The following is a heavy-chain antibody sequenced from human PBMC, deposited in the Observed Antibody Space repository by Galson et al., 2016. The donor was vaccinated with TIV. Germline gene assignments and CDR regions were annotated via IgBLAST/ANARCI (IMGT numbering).Heavy chain of an antibody. V-gene: IGHV4-38-2*02. Sequence: SETLSLTCTLSGSSISSGYYWGWIRQPPGKGLEWIASIYHSEEHGGSSYSNPSLKSRVTISVDTSENQFSLKLSSVTAADTAVFYCARARRVARVVVAATGTAIDNWGRGTLVTVSS. J-gene: IGHJ4*02. CDR2: IYHSEEHGGSS. D-gene: IGHD2-15*01. CDR1: GSSISSGYY. CDR3: ARARRVARVVVAATGTAIDN.